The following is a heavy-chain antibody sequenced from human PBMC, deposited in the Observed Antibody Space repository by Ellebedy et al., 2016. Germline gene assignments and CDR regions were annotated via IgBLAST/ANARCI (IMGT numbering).Heavy chain of an antibody. CDR1: SGSISNYY. D-gene: IGHD1-1*01. CDR2: VHSSGTT. J-gene: IGHJ6*02. V-gene: IGHV4-4*07. Sequence: SETLSLTXNVSSGSISNYYWSWIRQPAGKGLEWIGRVHSSGTTNYNPSLKSRVTMSLDTSKNQLSLKLTSVTAADTAVYYCARTVQRNNFRYGMDVWGQGTTVTVSS. CDR3: ARTVQRNNFRYGMDV.